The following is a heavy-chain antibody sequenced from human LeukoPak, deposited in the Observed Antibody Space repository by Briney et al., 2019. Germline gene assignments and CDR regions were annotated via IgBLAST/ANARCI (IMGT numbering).Heavy chain of an antibody. CDR1: GYSFNSYW. D-gene: IGHD5-12*01. Sequence: GESLKISCKGSGYSFNSYWIGWVRQMPGKGLEWMGIIYPGDSDTRYSPSFQGQVTISADKSISTAYLQWSSLKASDTAMYYCARLPGIVATIERYFDYWGQGTLVTVSS. V-gene: IGHV5-51*01. CDR2: IYPGDSDT. CDR3: ARLPGIVATIERYFDY. J-gene: IGHJ4*02.